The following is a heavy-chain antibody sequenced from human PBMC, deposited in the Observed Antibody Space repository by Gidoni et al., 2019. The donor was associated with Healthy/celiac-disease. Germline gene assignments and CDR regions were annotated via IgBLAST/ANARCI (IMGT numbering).Heavy chain of an antibody. V-gene: IGHV3-23*01. J-gene: IGHJ4*02. D-gene: IGHD3-22*01. Sequence: EVQLLESGGGLVQPGGSLRLSGAASGFTFTSYAMSWVRQAPGKGLEWVSAISGSGGSTYYADSVKGRFTISRDNSKNTLYLQMNSLRAEDTAVYYCAKDLRLTMIPEYFDYWGQGTLVTVSS. CDR2: ISGSGGST. CDR3: AKDLRLTMIPEYFDY. CDR1: GFTFTSYA.